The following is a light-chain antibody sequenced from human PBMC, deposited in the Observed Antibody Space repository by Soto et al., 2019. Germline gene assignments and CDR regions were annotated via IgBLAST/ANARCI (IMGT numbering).Light chain of an antibody. CDR3: QQYGAPPLT. Sequence: EIVLTQSPDPLSLSPGERDSLSCSASQTSYINSLAWYQQRPGKAPRLLIYGGSTRATAVPDRFSGSGSGTDFALTISRLDPEDFAVYYGQQYGAPPLTVGPGTKVD. CDR2: GGS. J-gene: IGKJ3*01. CDR1: QTSYINS. V-gene: IGKV3-20*01.